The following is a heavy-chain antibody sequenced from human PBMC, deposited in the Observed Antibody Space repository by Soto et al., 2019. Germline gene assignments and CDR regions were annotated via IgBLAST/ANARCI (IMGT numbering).Heavy chain of an antibody. V-gene: IGHV3-23*01. J-gene: IGHJ4*02. D-gene: IGHD1-26*01. CDR1: GFTFRNNV. CDR2: ITGSGRDT. CDR3: AKADPPYSGSYYGIDY. Sequence: GGSLRLSCAASGFTFRNNVLSWVRQAPGKGLDWVSGITGSGRDTYYADSVKGRFTISRDNSKNTLYLQMNSLRAEDTAVYYCAKADPPYSGSYYGIDYWGQGTLVTVSS.